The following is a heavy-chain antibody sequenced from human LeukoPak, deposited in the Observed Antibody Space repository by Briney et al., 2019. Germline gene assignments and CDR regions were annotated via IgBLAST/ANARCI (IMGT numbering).Heavy chain of an antibody. D-gene: IGHD1-20*01. V-gene: IGHV1-18*01. CDR3: ANNWNDGDY. J-gene: IGHJ4*02. CDR1: GYTFTSYG. Sequence: ASVKVSCKASGYTFTSYGISWVRQAPGQGLEWMGWISAYNGNTNYAQKFQGRVTMTTDTSTSTAYMELSSLRSEDTAVYYCANNWNDGDYWGQGTLVTVSS. CDR2: ISAYNGNT.